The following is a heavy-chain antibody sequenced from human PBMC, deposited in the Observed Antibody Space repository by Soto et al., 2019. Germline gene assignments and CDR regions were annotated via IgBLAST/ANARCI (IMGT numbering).Heavy chain of an antibody. CDR3: ARAPRGGVIFVITSAQIDY. CDR2: ISPDGGST. Sequence: QVQLVQSGAEVKKPGASVKVSCKASGYAFTDHYIHWVRQAPGQGLEWMGLISPDGGSTRYSQKFQARITMTRDTSTSTVYMELSSLRSEDTAVYYCARAPRGGVIFVITSAQIDYWGQGTQVTVSS. D-gene: IGHD3-3*01. J-gene: IGHJ4*02. V-gene: IGHV1-46*01. CDR1: GYAFTDHY.